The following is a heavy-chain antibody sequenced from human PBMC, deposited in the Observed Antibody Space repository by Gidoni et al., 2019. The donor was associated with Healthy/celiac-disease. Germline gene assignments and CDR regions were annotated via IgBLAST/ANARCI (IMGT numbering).Heavy chain of an antibody. V-gene: IGHV3-15*01. D-gene: IGHD2-8*01. CDR3: TTDALMVYPPYYYYGMDV. CDR2: T. J-gene: IGHJ6*02. Sequence: TDYAAPVKGRFTISRDDSKNTLYLQMNSLKTEDTAVYYCTTDALMVYPPYYYYGMDVWGQGTTVTVSS.